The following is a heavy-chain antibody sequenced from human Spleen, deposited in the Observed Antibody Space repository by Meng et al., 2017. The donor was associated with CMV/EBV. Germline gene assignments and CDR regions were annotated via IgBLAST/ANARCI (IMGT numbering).Heavy chain of an antibody. CDR3: ARAHRVRTIFGVIRPSIWGFDP. CDR1: GFAFSSFA. V-gene: IGHV4-34*01. J-gene: IGHJ5*02. Sequence: GSLRLSCTASGFAFSSFAMSWIRQPPGKGLEWIGEINDSGNSNWDPSLKSRVSISIDKSRNQFSLKLVSVTAADTAVYYCARAHRVRTIFGVIRPSIWGFDPWGQGTLVPSPQ. D-gene: IGHD3-3*01. CDR2: INDSGNS.